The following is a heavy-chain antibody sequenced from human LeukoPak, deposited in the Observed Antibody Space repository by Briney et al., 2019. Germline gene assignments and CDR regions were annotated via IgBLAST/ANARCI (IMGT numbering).Heavy chain of an antibody. V-gene: IGHV3-53*01. CDR3: ARDKRAGANMSYYYMDV. CDR1: GFTVSTNY. J-gene: IGHJ6*03. D-gene: IGHD1-26*01. Sequence: GGSLRPSCAASGFTVSTNYISWVRQAPGKGLEWVSIIYSGGTTYYADSVKGRFTISRDNSKNTLYLQMNNLRAEDTAVYYCARDKRAGANMSYYYMDVWGKGTTVTVSS. CDR2: IYSGGTT.